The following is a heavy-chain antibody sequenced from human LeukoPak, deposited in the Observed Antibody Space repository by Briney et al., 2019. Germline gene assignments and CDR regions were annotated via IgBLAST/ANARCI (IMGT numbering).Heavy chain of an antibody. CDR1: GFTVSSNY. Sequence: GGSLRLSCAASGFTVSSNYMSWVRQAPGKGLEWVSVIYSGGSTYYADSVKGRFTISRDNSKNTLYLQMNSLRAEDTAVYYCARVYCGGDCIDYWGQGTLVTVSS. CDR3: ARVYCGGDCIDY. J-gene: IGHJ4*02. D-gene: IGHD2-21*02. V-gene: IGHV3-66*01. CDR2: IYSGGST.